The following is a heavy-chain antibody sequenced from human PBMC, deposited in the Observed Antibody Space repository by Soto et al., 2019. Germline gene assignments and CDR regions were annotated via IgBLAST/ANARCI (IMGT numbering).Heavy chain of an antibody. D-gene: IGHD6-13*01. CDR3: ARYSSSWYLSYFDD. CDR2: IYYSGST. V-gene: IGHV4-31*03. Sequence: TLSLTCPVSGGSISSGGYYWSWIRQHPGKGLEWIGYIYYSGSTYYNPSLKSRVTISVDTSKNQFSLKLSSVTAADTAVYYCARYSSSWYLSYFDDWGQGTLVTGSS. J-gene: IGHJ4*02. CDR1: GGSISSGGYY.